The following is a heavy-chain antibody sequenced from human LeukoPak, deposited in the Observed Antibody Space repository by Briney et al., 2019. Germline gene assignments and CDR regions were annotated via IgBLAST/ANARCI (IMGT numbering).Heavy chain of an antibody. CDR2: IKGSGSYA. CDR1: DFTFANYA. D-gene: IGHD6-19*01. V-gene: IGHV3-23*01. Sequence: GGSLRLSCVGSDFTFANYAMTWVRLTPGKGLEWVSSIKGSGSYAMYADSVSGRFTTSRDNSKNTLYLQMNSLRAEDTAVYYCARSAQWLEPFDYWGQGTLVTVSS. CDR3: ARSAQWLEPFDY. J-gene: IGHJ4*02.